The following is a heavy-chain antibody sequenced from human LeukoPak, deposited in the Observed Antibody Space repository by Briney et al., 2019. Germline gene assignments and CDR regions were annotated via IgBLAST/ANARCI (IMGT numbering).Heavy chain of an antibody. CDR3: ARAFPSSGSYFDY. CDR1: GFTVSSNY. Sequence: GGSLRLSCAASGFTVSSNYMSWVRQAPGKGLEWVSVIYSGGSTYYADSVKGRFTISRDSSKNTLYLQMNSLRAEDTAVYYCARAFPSSGSYFDYWGQGTLVTVSS. D-gene: IGHD1-26*01. J-gene: IGHJ4*02. CDR2: IYSGGST. V-gene: IGHV3-53*01.